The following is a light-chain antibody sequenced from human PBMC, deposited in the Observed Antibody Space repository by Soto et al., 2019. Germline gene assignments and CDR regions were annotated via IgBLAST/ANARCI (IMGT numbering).Light chain of an antibody. V-gene: IGLV3-21*02. CDR2: DDS. CDR1: RVGTES. Sequence: SYELTQPPSVSVAPGQTARITCGGGRVGTESVHWYQQKPGQAPVLVVYDDSNRPSGIPERFSGSNSANTATLTITRVAAGDEADYYCQLWDTTSDRYVFGTGTKVTVL. J-gene: IGLJ1*01. CDR3: QLWDTTSDRYV.